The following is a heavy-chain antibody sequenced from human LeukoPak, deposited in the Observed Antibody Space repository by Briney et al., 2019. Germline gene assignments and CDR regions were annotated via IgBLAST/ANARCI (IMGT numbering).Heavy chain of an antibody. Sequence: PSETLSLTCTVSGGSISSSSYYWGWICQPPGKGLEWVGSIYYSGSTYYNPSLKSRVTISVDTSKNQFSLKLSSVTAADTAVYYCASHSGSYYYDSSGYWGAFDIWGQGTMVTVSS. CDR1: GGSISSSSYY. V-gene: IGHV4-39*07. CDR3: ASHSGSYYYDSSGYWGAFDI. CDR2: IYYSGST. J-gene: IGHJ3*02. D-gene: IGHD3-22*01.